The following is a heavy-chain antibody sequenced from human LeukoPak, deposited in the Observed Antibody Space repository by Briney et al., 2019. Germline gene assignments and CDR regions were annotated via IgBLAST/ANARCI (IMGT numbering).Heavy chain of an antibody. Sequence: SETLSLTCTVSGGSINGYYWTWIRKPPGKGLEWIGNIYYSGSTNYNPSLKSRVTISVDTSKNQFSLKVSSVTAADTAVYYCARGPDYGDHPYYFDYWGQGTLVTVSS. D-gene: IGHD4-17*01. J-gene: IGHJ4*02. CDR2: IYYSGST. CDR1: GGSINGYY. CDR3: ARGPDYGDHPYYFDY. V-gene: IGHV4-59*12.